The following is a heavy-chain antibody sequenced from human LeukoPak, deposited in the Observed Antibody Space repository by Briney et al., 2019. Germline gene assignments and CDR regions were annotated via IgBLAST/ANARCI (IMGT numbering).Heavy chain of an antibody. J-gene: IGHJ4*02. CDR1: GGSISSGDYY. CDR3: ARGAFSPQYGRGYSFGY. V-gene: IGHV4-31*03. D-gene: IGHD5-18*01. CDR2: IYYSGST. Sequence: SETLSLTCTVSGGSISSGDYYWSWIRQHPGKGLEWIGYIYYSGSTYYNPSLKSRVTVSVDTSKNQFSLKLSSVTAADTAVYYCARGAFSPQYGRGYSFGYWGQGTLVTVSS.